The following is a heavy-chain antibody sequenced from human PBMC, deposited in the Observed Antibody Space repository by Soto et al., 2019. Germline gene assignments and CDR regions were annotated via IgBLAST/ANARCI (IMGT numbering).Heavy chain of an antibody. CDR1: GGSISSGTYY. J-gene: IGHJ4*02. V-gene: IGHV4-39*02. Sequence: SETLSLTCTVSGGSISSGTYYWGWIRQPPGKGLEWIGSIHYGGSTYYNPSLKSRVTISVDTSKNQFSLNLISVTAADTAVYYCARDSSIARFFIWGQGTMVTVYS. CDR2: IHYGGST. CDR3: ARDSSIARFFI.